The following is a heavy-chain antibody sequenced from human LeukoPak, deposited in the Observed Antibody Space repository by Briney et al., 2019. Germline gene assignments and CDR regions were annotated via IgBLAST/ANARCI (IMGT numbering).Heavy chain of an antibody. CDR2: INHSGST. V-gene: IGHV4-34*01. CDR3: QSRFLEWLLDY. CDR1: GGSFSGDY. J-gene: IGHJ4*02. Sequence: PSETLSLTCAVYGGSFSGDYWNWIRQPPGKGLEWIGEINHSGSTNYNPSLKSRVTILLDTSKNQFSLKLSSVTAADTAIYYCQSRFLEWLLDYWGQGTLVTVSS. D-gene: IGHD3-3*01.